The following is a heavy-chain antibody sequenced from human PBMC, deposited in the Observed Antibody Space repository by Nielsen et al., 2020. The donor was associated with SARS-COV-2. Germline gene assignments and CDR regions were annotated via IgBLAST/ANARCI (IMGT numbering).Heavy chain of an antibody. CDR2: IYYSGST. V-gene: IGHV4-59*12. CDR1: GGSISSYY. J-gene: IGHJ3*02. Sequence: SETLSLTCTVSGGSISSYYWSWIRQPPGKGLEWIGYIYYSGSTNYNPSLKSRVTISVDTSKNQFSLKLSSVTATDTAVYYCARAPYNWNYSAFDIWGQGTMVTVSS. CDR3: ARAPYNWNYSAFDI. D-gene: IGHD1-7*01.